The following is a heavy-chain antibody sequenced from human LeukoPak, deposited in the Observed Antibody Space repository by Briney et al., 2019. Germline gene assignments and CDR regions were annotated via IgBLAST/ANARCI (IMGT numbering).Heavy chain of an antibody. CDR1: GGIFNTFV. CDR2: IIPLLGLA. D-gene: IGHD6-19*01. CDR3: ESRSPSYGGGWYPLEDFDY. V-gene: IGHV1-69*04. Sequence: ASVKVSCKASGGIFNTFVISWVRQAPGQGLGLMGRIIPLLGLADYAQNFQGRVTITADKSTSTAYMELSSLRSEDTAVYYCESRSPSYGGGWYPLEDFDYWGQGTLVTVSS. J-gene: IGHJ4*02.